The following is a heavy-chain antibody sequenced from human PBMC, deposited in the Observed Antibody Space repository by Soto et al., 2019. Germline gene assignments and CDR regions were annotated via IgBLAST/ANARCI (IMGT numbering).Heavy chain of an antibody. CDR3: TTTGGHLHSDPFDY. Sequence: EVQLVESVGGLVKPGGSLRLFCAASGFTFSDGWMNWVRQAPGKGLEWVGRIKSKISGGTADYVAPVIGRFTISRDDSKNTVYLQMNSLKIEDTAVYYCTTTGGHLHSDPFDYWGQGALVTVSS. D-gene: IGHD2-8*02. J-gene: IGHJ4*02. CDR1: GFTFSDGW. V-gene: IGHV3-15*07. CDR2: IKSKISGGTA.